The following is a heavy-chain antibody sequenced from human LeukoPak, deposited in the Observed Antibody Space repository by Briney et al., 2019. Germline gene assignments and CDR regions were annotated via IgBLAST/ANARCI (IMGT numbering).Heavy chain of an antibody. V-gene: IGHV1-69*06. CDR3: ARGGHYGPGNWRGYYDSSGYSY. CDR1: GGTFSSYA. CDR2: IIPIFGTA. J-gene: IGHJ4*02. Sequence: ASVKVSCKASGGTFSSYAISWVRQAPGQGLEWMGGIIPIFGTANYAQKFQGRVTITADKSTSTAYMELSSLRSEDTAVYYCARGGHYGPGNWRGYYDSSGYSYWGQGTLVTVSS. D-gene: IGHD3-22*01.